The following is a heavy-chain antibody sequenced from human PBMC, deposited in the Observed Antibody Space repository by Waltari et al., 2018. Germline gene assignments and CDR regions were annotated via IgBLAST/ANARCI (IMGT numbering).Heavy chain of an antibody. CDR3: AKDAFGNTYLDF. D-gene: IGHD2-2*02. Sequence: QVNLVESGGGVVQPGGSLRLSCATSGFTFSNFGMHWVRQAPGKGVGVVALMWFDGRDKFYADSVRGRFTISRDNSARTLYLDMDSLRLDDTAMYYCAKDAFGNTYLDFWGQGTLVTVSS. CDR1: GFTFSNFG. V-gene: IGHV3-30*02. J-gene: IGHJ4*02. CDR2: MWFDGRDK.